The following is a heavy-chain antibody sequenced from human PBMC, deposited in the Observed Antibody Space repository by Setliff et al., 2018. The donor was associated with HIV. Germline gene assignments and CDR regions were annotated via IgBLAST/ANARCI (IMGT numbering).Heavy chain of an antibody. CDR3: ARASDMLTAYYDHFDY. CDR1: GGSISSYY. Sequence: PSETLSLTCTVSGGSISSYYWSWLRQPPGKGLEWLGEINHSGTTNYNASLNRRVTISVDTSKNQFSLKLGSVTAADTAVYYCARASDMLTAYYDHFDYWGQGTLVTVSS. D-gene: IGHD3-9*01. V-gene: IGHV4-34*01. CDR2: INHSGTT. J-gene: IGHJ4*02.